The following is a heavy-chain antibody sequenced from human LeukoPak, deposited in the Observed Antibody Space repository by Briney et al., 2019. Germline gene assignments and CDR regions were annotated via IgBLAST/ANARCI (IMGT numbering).Heavy chain of an antibody. CDR1: GGSFSGYY. D-gene: IGHD5-24*01. CDR2: INHSGST. Sequence: SETLSLTCAVYGGSFSGYYWSWIRQPPGKGLGWIGEINHSGSTNYNPSLKSRVTISVDTSKNQFSLKLSSVTAADTAVYYCAREGDGYNHPTFDYWGQGTLVTVSS. CDR3: AREGDGYNHPTFDY. V-gene: IGHV4-34*01. J-gene: IGHJ4*02.